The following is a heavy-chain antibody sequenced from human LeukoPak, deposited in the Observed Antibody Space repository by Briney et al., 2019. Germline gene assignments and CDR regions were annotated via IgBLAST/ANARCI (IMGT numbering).Heavy chain of an antibody. Sequence: SETLSLTCAVYGGSFSGYYWSWIRQPPGKGLEWIGEINHSGSTNYNPSLKSRVTISVDTSKNQFSLKLSSVTAADTAVYYCARDGRYCSGGSCYLDYYGMDVWGQGTTVTVSS. CDR3: ARDGRYCSGGSCYLDYYGMDV. D-gene: IGHD2-15*01. V-gene: IGHV4-34*01. CDR1: GGSFSGYY. J-gene: IGHJ6*02. CDR2: INHSGST.